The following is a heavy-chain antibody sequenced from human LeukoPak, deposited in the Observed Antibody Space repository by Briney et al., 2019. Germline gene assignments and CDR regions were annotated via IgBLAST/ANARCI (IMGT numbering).Heavy chain of an antibody. D-gene: IGHD1-26*01. V-gene: IGHV3-15*01. CDR3: TTYSGSYYVDYFDY. J-gene: IGHJ4*02. CDR2: IKSKTDGGTT. CDR1: GFTFSNAL. Sequence: GGSLRLSCAASGFTFSNALMSWVRQAPGKGLEWVGRIKSKTDGGTTDYAAPVKGRFTISRDDSKNTLYLQMNSLKTEDTAVYYCTTYSGSYYVDYFDYWGQGTLVTVSS.